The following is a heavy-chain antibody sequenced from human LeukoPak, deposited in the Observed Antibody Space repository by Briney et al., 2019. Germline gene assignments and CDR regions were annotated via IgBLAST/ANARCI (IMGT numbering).Heavy chain of an antibody. V-gene: IGHV3-7*01. CDR1: GFTFSSYW. CDR3: ERDPHNDWLLYQYYYYGMDV. D-gene: IGHD3/OR15-3a*01. CDR2: IKQDGSEK. Sequence: GGSLRLSCAASGFTFSSYWMSWVRQAPGKGLEWVANIKQDGSEKYYADSVKGRFTISRDNAKNSLYLQMNSLRAEDTAVYYCERDPHNDWLLYQYYYYGMDVWGQGTTVTVSS. J-gene: IGHJ6*02.